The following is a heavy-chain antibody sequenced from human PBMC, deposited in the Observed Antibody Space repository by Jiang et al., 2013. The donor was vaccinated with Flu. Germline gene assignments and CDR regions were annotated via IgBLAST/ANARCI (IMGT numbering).Heavy chain of an antibody. CDR3: GRQGDSGALDS. CDR2: VYYSGVT. Sequence: PGLVKPSQTLSLICSVPNVSISRGAYKWSWVRQPPGKGLEWIGNVYYSGVTTYNPSLKSRLTISVDTTTNRFALTLNSVTAADTAMYYCGRQGDSGALDSWGQGTLVTVSS. J-gene: IGHJ4*02. D-gene: IGHD2-15*01. V-gene: IGHV4-30-4*01. CDR1: NVSISRGAYK.